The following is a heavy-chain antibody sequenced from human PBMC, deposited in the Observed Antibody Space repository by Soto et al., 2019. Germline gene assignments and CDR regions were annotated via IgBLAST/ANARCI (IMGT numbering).Heavy chain of an antibody. J-gene: IGHJ6*02. D-gene: IGHD2-15*01. Sequence: APVKVSCTASGYSFTSYAIYWVRQAPGQRLEWMGWINAGNGNTKYSQKLQGRVTFTGDTSASTAHMELSSLRSEDTAVYFCARGVENIVFGVDVFGYHGMDVGR. CDR1: GYSFTSYA. CDR2: INAGNGNT. CDR3: ARGVENIVFGVDVFGYHGMDV. V-gene: IGHV1-3*01.